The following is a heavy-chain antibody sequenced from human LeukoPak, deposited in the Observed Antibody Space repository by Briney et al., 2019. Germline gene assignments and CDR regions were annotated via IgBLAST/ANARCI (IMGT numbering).Heavy chain of an antibody. V-gene: IGHV1-46*01. Sequence: GASVKVSCKASGYTFTSYGISWVRQAPGQGLEWMGIINPSGGSTSYAQKFQGRVTMTRDTSTSTVYMELSSLRSEDTAVYYCAREEGGTRSIDYWGQGTLVTVSS. CDR2: INPSGGST. CDR1: GYTFTSYG. D-gene: IGHD1-1*01. CDR3: AREEGGTRSIDY. J-gene: IGHJ4*02.